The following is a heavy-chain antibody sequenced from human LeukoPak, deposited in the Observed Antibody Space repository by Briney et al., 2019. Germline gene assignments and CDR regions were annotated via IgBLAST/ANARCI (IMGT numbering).Heavy chain of an antibody. J-gene: IGHJ4*02. Sequence: GGCLRLSCAASGFTFSDYYMSWIRQAPGKGLEWVSYISSSGSTIYYADSVKGRFTISRDNAKNSLYLQMNSLRAEDTAVYYCARAPYSSSWYGRDLHWGQGTLVTVSS. D-gene: IGHD6-13*01. CDR2: ISSSGSTI. CDR3: ARAPYSSSWYGRDLH. CDR1: GFTFSDYY. V-gene: IGHV3-11*01.